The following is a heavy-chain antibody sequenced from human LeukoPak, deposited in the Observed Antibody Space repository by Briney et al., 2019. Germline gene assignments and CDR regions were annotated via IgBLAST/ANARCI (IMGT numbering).Heavy chain of an antibody. V-gene: IGHV4-30-4*08. CDR3: ARDLGDGYTNDY. J-gene: IGHJ4*02. Sequence: SQTLSLTCTVSVGSISSGDYYWSWIRQPPGKGLEWIGYIYYSGSTYYNPSLKSRVTISVDTSKNQFSLKLSSVTAADTAVYYCARDLGDGYTNDYWGQGTLVTVSS. CDR1: VGSISSGDYY. D-gene: IGHD5-24*01. CDR2: IYYSGST.